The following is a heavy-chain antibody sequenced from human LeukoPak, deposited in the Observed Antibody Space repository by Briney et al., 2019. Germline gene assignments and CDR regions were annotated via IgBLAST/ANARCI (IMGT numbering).Heavy chain of an antibody. CDR1: GFTFSSYS. D-gene: IGHD2-2*01. CDR3: ARELHLYCSSTSCYFLLQLKDYYYGMDV. J-gene: IGHJ6*02. CDR2: ISSSSTI. Sequence: PGGSLRLSCAASGFTFSSYSMNWVRQAPGKGLEWVSYISSSSTIYYADSVKGRFTISRDNAKNSLYLQMNSLRAEDTAVYYCARELHLYCSSTSCYFLLQLKDYYYGMDVWGQGATVTVSS. V-gene: IGHV3-48*01.